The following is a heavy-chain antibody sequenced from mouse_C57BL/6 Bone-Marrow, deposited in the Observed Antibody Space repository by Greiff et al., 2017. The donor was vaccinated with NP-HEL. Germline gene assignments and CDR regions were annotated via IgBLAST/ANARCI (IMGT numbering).Heavy chain of an antibody. D-gene: IGHD2-14*01. J-gene: IGHJ4*01. CDR3: ARSGYAMDY. CDR2: INPNNGGT. V-gene: IGHV1-26*01. CDR1: GYTFTNSY. Sequence: EVQLQQSGPELVKPGASVKISCKASGYTFTNSYMNWVKQSHGQSLEWIGDINPNNGGTSYNQKFKGKATLTVDKSSSTAYMELRSLTSEDAAVYYCARSGYAMDYWGQGTSVTVSS.